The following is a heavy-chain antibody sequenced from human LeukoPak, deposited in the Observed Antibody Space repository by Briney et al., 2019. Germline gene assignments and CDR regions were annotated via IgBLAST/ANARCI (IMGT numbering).Heavy chain of an antibody. Sequence: SVKVSCKASGYTFTSYGISWVRQAPGQGLEWMERIMPILGIANYAQKFQGRVTITADKSTSTAYMELSSLRSEDTAVYYCARSALRGSYYWGFDYWGQGTLVTVSS. CDR1: GYTFTSYG. D-gene: IGHD1-26*01. CDR2: IMPILGIA. J-gene: IGHJ4*02. CDR3: ARSALRGSYYWGFDY. V-gene: IGHV1-69*04.